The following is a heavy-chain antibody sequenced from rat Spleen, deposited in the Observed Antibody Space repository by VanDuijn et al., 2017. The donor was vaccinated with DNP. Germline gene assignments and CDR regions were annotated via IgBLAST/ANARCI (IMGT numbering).Heavy chain of an antibody. V-gene: IGHV1-43*01. J-gene: IGHJ1*01. Sequence: QVQLRQSGGELAKPGSSVKISCKASGYTFTSYYIGWIKQTTGQGPELFGYINAGSGGATYNDKFRGKATLTVDKSPSTAFMQLSSLTPDDSAVYYCTRCGLYLRDWYFDFWGPGTMVTVSS. CDR2: INAGSGGA. CDR3: TRCGLYLRDWYFDF. D-gene: IGHD2-1*01. CDR1: GYTFTSYY.